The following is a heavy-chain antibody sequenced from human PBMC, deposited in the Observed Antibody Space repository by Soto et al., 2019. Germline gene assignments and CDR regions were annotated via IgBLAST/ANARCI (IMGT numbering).Heavy chain of an antibody. V-gene: IGHV4-34*01. D-gene: IGHD2-21*02. CDR3: ARDWAVTARWFDP. CDR2: INHSGST. Sequence: SETLSLTCAVYGGSFSGYYWSWIRQPPGKGLEWIGEINHSGSTNYNPSLKSRVTISVDTSKNQFSLKLSSVTAADTAVYYCARDWAVTARWFDPWGQGTLVTVSS. CDR1: GGSFSGYY. J-gene: IGHJ5*02.